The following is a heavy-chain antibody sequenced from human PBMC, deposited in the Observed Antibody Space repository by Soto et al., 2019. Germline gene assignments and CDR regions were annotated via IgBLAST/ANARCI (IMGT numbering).Heavy chain of an antibody. CDR2: IRTKSNNFAT. V-gene: IGHV3-73*01. Sequence: GGSLRLSCAASGFTLSGSDIHWVRQASGKGLEWVGRIRTKSNNFATSYAESVRGRFTISRDDSDNTASLQMSSLKTEDTAIYYCSRHQEGRSMVFYGMDVWGQGTTVTVSS. D-gene: IGHD3-10*01. CDR1: GFTLSGSD. CDR3: SRHQEGRSMVFYGMDV. J-gene: IGHJ6*02.